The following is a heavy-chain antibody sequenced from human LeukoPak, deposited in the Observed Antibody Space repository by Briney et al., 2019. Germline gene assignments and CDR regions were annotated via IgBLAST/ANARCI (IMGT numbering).Heavy chain of an antibody. CDR2: ISSSSSYI. V-gene: IGHV3-21*01. D-gene: IGHD2-2*01. CDR1: GFTFSSYS. CDR3: ARGWGSAAPGRHYFDY. Sequence: GGSLRLSCAASGFTFSSYSMNWVRQAPGKGLEWVSSISSSSSYIYYADSVKGRFTISRDNAKNSLYLQMNSLRAEDTAVYYCARGWGSAAPGRHYFDYWGQGTLVTVSS. J-gene: IGHJ4*02.